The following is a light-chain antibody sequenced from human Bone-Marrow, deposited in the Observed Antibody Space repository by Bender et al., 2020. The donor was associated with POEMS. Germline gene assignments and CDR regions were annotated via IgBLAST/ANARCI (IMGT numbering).Light chain of an antibody. J-gene: IGLJ2*01. Sequence: SYELTQPPSVSVSPGQTATITCSGEKLGDRYACWYQQKPGQSPVLVMYQDNARPSGIPERFSGSNSGNTATLTISGTQALDEADYYCQAWDSTLVAFGGGTKLTVL. CDR3: QAWDSTLVA. CDR1: KLGDRY. V-gene: IGLV3-1*01. CDR2: QDN.